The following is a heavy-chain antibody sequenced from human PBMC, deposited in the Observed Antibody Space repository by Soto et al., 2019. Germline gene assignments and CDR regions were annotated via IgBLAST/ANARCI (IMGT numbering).Heavy chain of an antibody. Sequence: QVQLVESGGGVVQPGRSLRLSCAASGFTFSSYGMHWVRQAPGKGLEWEAVIWYDGSNKYYADSVKGRFTISRDNSKNTLYLQMNSLRAEDTAVYYCARDASSSWSYYYYGMDVWGQGTTVTVSS. V-gene: IGHV3-33*01. J-gene: IGHJ6*02. CDR2: IWYDGSNK. CDR1: GFTFSSYG. CDR3: ARDASSSWSYYYYGMDV. D-gene: IGHD6-13*01.